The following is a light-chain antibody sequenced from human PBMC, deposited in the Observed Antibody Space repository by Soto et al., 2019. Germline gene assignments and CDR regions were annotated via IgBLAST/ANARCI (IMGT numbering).Light chain of an antibody. J-gene: IGLJ2*01. CDR1: ISDVGSYNY. V-gene: IGLV2-14*01. CDR3: SSYTTSTTQV. Sequence: QSALTQPASVCGSPGQSITISCTGTISDVGSYNYVFWYQQHPGKAPKLMIYEVRNRPSGVSDRFSGSKSGKTASLTIFGLQAEDEADYYCSSYTTSTTQVFGGGTKLTVL. CDR2: EVR.